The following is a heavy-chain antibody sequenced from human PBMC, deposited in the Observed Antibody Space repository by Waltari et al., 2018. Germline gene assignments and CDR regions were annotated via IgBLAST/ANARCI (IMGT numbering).Heavy chain of an antibody. V-gene: IGHV3-7*03. D-gene: IGHD2-2*01. CDR2: ITSDGSES. Sequence: EVQLAEFGGGLVQPGGSLRLHWVGSGFPFCFYWMTWVRRAPGKGLEWVADITSDGSESHYAESMRGRFTISRDNDKNTLYLQMNTLRAEDTALYYCARVVFDPTTGDHWGQGTLVTVSS. J-gene: IGHJ4*02. CDR1: GFPFCFYW. CDR3: ARVVFDPTTGDH.